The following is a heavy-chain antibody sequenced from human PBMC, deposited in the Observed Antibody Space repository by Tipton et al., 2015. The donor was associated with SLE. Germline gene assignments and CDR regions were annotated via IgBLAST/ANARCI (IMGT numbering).Heavy chain of an antibody. CDR3: ARPDYDDAFVI. J-gene: IGHJ3*02. CDR1: GGSFSGYY. V-gene: IGHV4-34*01. Sequence: TLSLTCAVYGGSFSGYYWSWIRQPPGKGLEWIGEINHSGSTNYNPSLKSRVTISVDTSRNQFSLKLSSVTAADTAVYYCARPDYDDAFVIWGQGTMVTVSS. CDR2: INHSGST. D-gene: IGHD4-17*01.